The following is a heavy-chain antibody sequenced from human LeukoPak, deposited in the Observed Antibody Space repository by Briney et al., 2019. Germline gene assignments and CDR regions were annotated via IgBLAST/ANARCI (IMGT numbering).Heavy chain of an antibody. D-gene: IGHD2-21*02. CDR1: GGSISSSSYY. J-gene: IGHJ4*02. CDR2: IYYSGST. CDR3: ARGRFVTGLDY. Sequence: SETLSLTCTVSGGSISSSSYYWGWIRQPPGKGLEWIGSIYYSGSTYYNPSLKSRVTISVDTSKNQFSLKLSSVTAADTAVYYCARGRFVTGLDYWGQGTLVTVSS. V-gene: IGHV4-39*07.